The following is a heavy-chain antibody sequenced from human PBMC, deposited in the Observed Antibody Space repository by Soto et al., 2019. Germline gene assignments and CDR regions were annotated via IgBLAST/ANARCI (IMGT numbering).Heavy chain of an antibody. V-gene: IGHV3-48*04. CDR3: ARGVPRRLADFDY. CDR2: ISSSGSTI. D-gene: IGHD6-19*01. CDR1: GFTFISYA. Sequence: PGGSLRLSCAASGFTFISYAMGWVRQGPGKGLEWVSYISSSGSTIYYADSVKGRFTISRDNAKNSLYLQMNSLRAEDTAVHYCARGVPRRLADFDYWGQGTLVTVSS. J-gene: IGHJ4*02.